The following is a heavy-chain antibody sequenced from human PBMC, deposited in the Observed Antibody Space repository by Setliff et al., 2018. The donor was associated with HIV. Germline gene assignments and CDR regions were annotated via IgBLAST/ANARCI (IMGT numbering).Heavy chain of an antibody. V-gene: IGHV1-18*01. Sequence: ASVKVSCKASGYNFTSYGFTWVRQAPGQGLEWMGWISAYKGNTNYAQRLQGRVTMTTDTSINTAYMELSSLRSEDTAVYYCARVPSRWFGELLYLQAFDHWGQGTLVTVSS. CDR1: GYNFTSYG. CDR2: ISAYKGNT. CDR3: ARVPSRWFGELLYLQAFDH. D-gene: IGHD3-10*01. J-gene: IGHJ4*02.